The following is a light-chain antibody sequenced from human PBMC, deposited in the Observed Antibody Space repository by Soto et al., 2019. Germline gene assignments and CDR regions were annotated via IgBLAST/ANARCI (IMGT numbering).Light chain of an antibody. CDR2: EVS. Sequence: QSALTQPASVSGSRGQAIIISCTGSSSDVGGYNYVSWYQQHPGKAPKLMIYEVSNRPSGVSNRFSGSKSGNTASLSISGLQAEDEADYYCSSYTSFSTLVFGGETKVTVL. V-gene: IGLV2-14*01. J-gene: IGLJ2*01. CDR3: SSYTSFSTLV. CDR1: SSDVGGYNY.